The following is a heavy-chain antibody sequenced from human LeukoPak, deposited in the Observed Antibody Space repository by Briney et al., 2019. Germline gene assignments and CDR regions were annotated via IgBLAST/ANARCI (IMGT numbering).Heavy chain of an antibody. CDR3: ARVGLGYSSGWNFDY. V-gene: IGHV3-21*01. CDR1: GFTFSSYS. J-gene: IGHJ4*02. CDR2: ISSSSSYI. D-gene: IGHD6-19*01. Sequence: GGSLRLSCAASGFTFSSYSMNWVRQAPGKGLEWVSSISSSSSYIYYADSVRGRFTISRDNAKNSLYLQMNSLRAEDTAVYYCARVGLGYSSGWNFDYWGQGTLVTVSS.